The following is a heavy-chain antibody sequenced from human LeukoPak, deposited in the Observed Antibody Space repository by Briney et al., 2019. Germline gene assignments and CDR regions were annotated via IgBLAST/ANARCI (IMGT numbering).Heavy chain of an antibody. D-gene: IGHD2-2*01. CDR3: ARDLGYCSSTSCYAPFDY. J-gene: IGHJ4*02. V-gene: IGHV3-30*04. CDR1: GFTFSSYA. CDR2: ISYDGSNK. Sequence: GRSLRLSCAASGFTFSSYAMHWVRQAPGKGLEWVAVISYDGSNKYYADSVKGRFTISRDNSKNTLYLQMNSLRAEDTAVYYCARDLGYCSSTSCYAPFDYWGQGTLVTVSS.